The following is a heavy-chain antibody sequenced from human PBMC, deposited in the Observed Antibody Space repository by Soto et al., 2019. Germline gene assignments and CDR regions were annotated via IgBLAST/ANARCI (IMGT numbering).Heavy chain of an antibody. CDR3: VRRYCSSTSCTFDY. CDR1: GFTFSSYE. Sequence: EVQLVESGGGLVQPGGSLRLSCAASGFTFSSYEMNWVRRPPGKGLEWISYISSSGTTKYYGDPVKGRFTSPRDNAKNSLYLQMNSLRAEDTAVYYCVRRYCSSTSCTFDYWGQGTLVTVSS. CDR2: ISSSGTTK. J-gene: IGHJ4*02. V-gene: IGHV3-48*03. D-gene: IGHD2-2*01.